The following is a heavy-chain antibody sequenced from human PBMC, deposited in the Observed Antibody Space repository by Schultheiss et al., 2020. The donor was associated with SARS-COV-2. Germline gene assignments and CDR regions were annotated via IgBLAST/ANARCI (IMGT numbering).Heavy chain of an antibody. Sequence: QTLSLTCAVYGGSFSGYYWSWIRQPPGKGLEWIGSIYYSGSTYYNPSLKSRVTISVDTSKNQFSLKLSSVTAADTAVYYCARGAAMDYWGQGTLVTVSS. D-gene: IGHD5-18*01. J-gene: IGHJ4*02. CDR3: ARGAAMDY. V-gene: IGHV4-34*01. CDR2: IYYSGST. CDR1: GGSFSGYY.